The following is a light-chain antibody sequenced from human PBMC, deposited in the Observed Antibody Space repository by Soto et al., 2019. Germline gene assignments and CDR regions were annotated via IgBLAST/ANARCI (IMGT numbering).Light chain of an antibody. CDR3: QQRSNWPPFT. CDR1: QTVSSY. V-gene: IGKV3-11*01. Sequence: EIVLTQSPATLSLSPGERATLSCRASQTVSSYLAWYQQKPGQAPRLLIYDGTNRATGIPARFSGSGSGSDFTLTISSLEPEDFAVYYCQQRSNWPPFTFGQGTRLEI. J-gene: IGKJ5*01. CDR2: DGT.